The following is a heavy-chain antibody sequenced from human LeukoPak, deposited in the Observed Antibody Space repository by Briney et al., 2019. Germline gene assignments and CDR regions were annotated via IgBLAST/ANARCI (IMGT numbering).Heavy chain of an antibody. J-gene: IGHJ4*02. CDR3: AKARTSIAVANSNDY. V-gene: IGHV3-23*01. CDR1: GFTFSSYA. CDR2: ISGSGGST. Sequence: GGSLRLSCAASGFTFSSYAMSWVRQAPGKGLEWVSAISGSGGSTYYADSVKGRFTISRDNSKNTLYLQMNSLRSEDTAVYYCAKARTSIAVANSNDYWGQGTLVTVSS. D-gene: IGHD6-19*01.